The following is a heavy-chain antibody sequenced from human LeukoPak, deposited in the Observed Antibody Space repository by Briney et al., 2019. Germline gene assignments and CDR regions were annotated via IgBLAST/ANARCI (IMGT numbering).Heavy chain of an antibody. CDR1: GYSFNSYD. D-gene: IGHD6-13*01. J-gene: IGHJ4*02. Sequence: ASVKVSCTASGYSFNSYDINWVRQAAGQGPEWMGWMSTHSGNTGYAHKFQNRVTMTRSTSTSTAYMELRRLTTEDTAVYYCTRGNGQQLALDYWGQRTQVTVSS. CDR2: MSTHSGNT. V-gene: IGHV1-8*01. CDR3: TRGNGQQLALDY.